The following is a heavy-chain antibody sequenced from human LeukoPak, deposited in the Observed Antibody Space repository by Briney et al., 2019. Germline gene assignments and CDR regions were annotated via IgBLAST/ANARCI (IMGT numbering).Heavy chain of an antibody. D-gene: IGHD2-2*01. CDR3: ARHGPAAGPFFDY. CDR2: IYTSGST. J-gene: IGHJ4*02. Sequence: TSETLSLTCTVSGGSISSCYWSWIRQPPGKGLEWIGYIYTSGSTNYNPSLKSRVTISVDTSKNQFSLKLSSVTAADTAVYYCARHGPAAGPFFDYWGQGTLVTVSS. V-gene: IGHV4-4*09. CDR1: GGSISSCY.